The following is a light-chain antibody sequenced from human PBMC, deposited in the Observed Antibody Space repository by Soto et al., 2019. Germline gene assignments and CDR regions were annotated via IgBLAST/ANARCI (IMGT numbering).Light chain of an antibody. CDR1: KLGDKY. Sequence: SYELTQPPSVSVSPGQTASITCSGDKLGDKYPYWYQQKPVQSPVLVIYQNSKRPSGIPERLSCSNSGNTATLTISVSQAMGEPDRRCQAWDTSTPVLFCGGTPLPVL. V-gene: IGLV3-1*01. CDR3: QAWDTSTPVL. J-gene: IGLJ2*01. CDR2: QNS.